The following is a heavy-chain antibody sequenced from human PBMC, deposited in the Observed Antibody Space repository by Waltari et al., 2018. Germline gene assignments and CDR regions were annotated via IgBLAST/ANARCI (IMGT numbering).Heavy chain of an antibody. CDR2: VNYGGTT. CDR3: AKQVAGSGWYLG. D-gene: IGHD6-19*01. Sequence: QVRLQQWGAGLLKPSETLSLTCVVSGGSLSGYYWSWIRQPPGKGLEWIGEVNYGGTTNYNPSLKSRITVSIDTSNNQFALNLNSVTAADTAVYYCAKQVAGSGWYLGWGQGMLVTVSP. J-gene: IGHJ4*02. V-gene: IGHV4-34*01. CDR1: GGSLSGYY.